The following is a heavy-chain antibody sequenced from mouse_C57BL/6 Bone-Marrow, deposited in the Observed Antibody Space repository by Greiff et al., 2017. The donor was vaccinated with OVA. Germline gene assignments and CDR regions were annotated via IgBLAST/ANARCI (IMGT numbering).Heavy chain of an antibody. J-gene: IGHJ4*01. V-gene: IGHV14-2*01. Sequence: VQLQQSGAELVKPGASVKLSCTASGFNIKDYYMHWVKQRTEQGLEWIGRIDPEDGETKYAPKFQGKATITADTSSNTASLPLSSLTSEDTAVYYCARYSPSYCGRSVRFYAMDYWGQGTSVTVSS. CDR1: GFNIKDYY. D-gene: IGHD1-1*01. CDR3: ARYSPSYCGRSVRFYAMDY. CDR2: IDPEDGET.